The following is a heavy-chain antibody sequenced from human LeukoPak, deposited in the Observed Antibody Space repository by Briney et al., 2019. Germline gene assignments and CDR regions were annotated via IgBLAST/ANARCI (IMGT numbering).Heavy chain of an antibody. V-gene: IGHV4-59*08. D-gene: IGHD5-18*01. CDR1: GGSISSYY. J-gene: IGHJ4*02. CDR2: IYYSGST. Sequence: SETLSLTCSVSGGSISSYYWSWIRQPAGKGLEWIGYIYYSGSTNYNPSLKSRVTISVDTSKNQFSLKLSSVTAADTAVYYCARHVQDTAMVTPLYYFDYWGQGTLVTVSS. CDR3: ARHVQDTAMVTPLYYFDY.